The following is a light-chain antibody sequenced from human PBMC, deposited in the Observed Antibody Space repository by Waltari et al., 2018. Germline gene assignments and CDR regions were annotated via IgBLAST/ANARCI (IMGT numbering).Light chain of an antibody. CDR3: QQRRA. CDR1: QNVGRY. Sequence: VLTQSPATLSLSPGETVTLSCRARQNVGRYLAWYQQKAGRAPRLLIFDASSKAPGIPVRFSGSGSGTDFTLTITTLESEDFAVYYCQQRRAFGQGTKLEI. V-gene: IGKV3-11*01. J-gene: IGKJ2*01. CDR2: DAS.